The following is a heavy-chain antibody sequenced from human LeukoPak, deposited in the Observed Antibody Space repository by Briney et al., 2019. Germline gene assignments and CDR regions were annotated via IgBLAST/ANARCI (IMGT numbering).Heavy chain of an antibody. CDR2: IHSSGST. Sequence: SETLSLTCTVSGGSIGSSYWSWLRQPPGKGLEWIAYIHSSGSTNYNPSLQSRATISVDTSKNQFSLKLSSVTAADTAVYYCAREGGHSGFFDYWGQGTLVTVSS. CDR3: AREGGHSGFFDY. V-gene: IGHV4-59*01. CDR1: GGSIGSSY. D-gene: IGHD5-12*01. J-gene: IGHJ4*02.